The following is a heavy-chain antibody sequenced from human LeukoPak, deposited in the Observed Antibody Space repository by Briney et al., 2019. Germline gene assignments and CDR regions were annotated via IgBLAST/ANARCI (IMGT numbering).Heavy chain of an antibody. CDR3: AKDQIVVVPAAMYPYYYGMDV. J-gene: IGHJ6*04. Sequence: GGSLRLSCAASGFTFSSYGMHWVRQAPGKGLEWVAVISYDGSNKYYADSVKGRFTISRDNSKNTLYLQMNSLRAEDTAVYYRAKDQIVVVPAAMYPYYYGMDVWGKGTTVTVSS. V-gene: IGHV3-30*18. CDR1: GFTFSSYG. CDR2: ISYDGSNK. D-gene: IGHD2-2*01.